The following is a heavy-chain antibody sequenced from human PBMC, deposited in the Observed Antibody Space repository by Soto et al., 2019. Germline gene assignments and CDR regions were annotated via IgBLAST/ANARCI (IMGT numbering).Heavy chain of an antibody. CDR1: GGSISNYY. V-gene: IGHV4-4*07. D-gene: IGHD6-19*01. J-gene: IGHJ5*02. Sequence: QVQLQESGPGLVKPSETLSLTCTVSGGSISNYYWSWIRQPAGKGLEWIGRIYTSGSTNYNPSLKSRVTMSVDTSKNQFSLKLSSVTAADTAVYYCARDRVAVAGTRRWFDPWGQGTLVTVSS. CDR3: ARDRVAVAGTRRWFDP. CDR2: IYTSGST.